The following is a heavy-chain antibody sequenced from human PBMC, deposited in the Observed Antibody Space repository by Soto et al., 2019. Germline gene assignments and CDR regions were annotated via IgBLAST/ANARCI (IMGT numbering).Heavy chain of an antibody. J-gene: IGHJ4*02. CDR2: IYSNGNS. D-gene: IGHD3-22*01. V-gene: IGHV4-31*02. CDR3: ARDGRTSGYYLDF. Sequence: LCGGSISSGGFYWSWIRQLPGKGLEWIGFIYSNGNSYYNPSLKSRVNISLDTSKNKFSLKISSVTVADTAVYYCARDGRTSGYYLDFWGQGTLVTVSP. CDR1: GGSISSGGFY.